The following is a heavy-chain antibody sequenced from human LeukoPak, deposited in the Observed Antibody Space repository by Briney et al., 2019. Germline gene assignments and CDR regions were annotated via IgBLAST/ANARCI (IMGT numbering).Heavy chain of an antibody. D-gene: IGHD3-10*01. J-gene: IGHJ4*02. CDR2: IYSGGST. CDR1: EFSVGSNY. Sequence: PGGSLRLSCAVSEFSVGSNYMTWVRQAPGKGLEWVSLIYSGGSTYYADSVKGRFTISRDNAKNSLYLQMNSLRAEDTAVYYCARDHSGSHIDYWGQGTLVTVSS. V-gene: IGHV3-66*01. CDR3: ARDHSGSHIDY.